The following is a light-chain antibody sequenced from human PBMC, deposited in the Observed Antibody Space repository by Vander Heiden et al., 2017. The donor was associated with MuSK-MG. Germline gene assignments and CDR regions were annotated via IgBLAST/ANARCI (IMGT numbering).Light chain of an antibody. J-gene: IGKJ2*01. V-gene: IGKV1-39*01. CDR3: QQSEYAPMYT. Sequence: DIQMTQSPSSLSASVGDRVTITCRADQSIGTFLNWYQLKPGKAPKALISGASHLWSGVPSRFGGGGSGTDFTLTITGLQPEDFATYVCQQSEYAPMYTFGQGTKLEIK. CDR2: GAS. CDR1: QSIGTF.